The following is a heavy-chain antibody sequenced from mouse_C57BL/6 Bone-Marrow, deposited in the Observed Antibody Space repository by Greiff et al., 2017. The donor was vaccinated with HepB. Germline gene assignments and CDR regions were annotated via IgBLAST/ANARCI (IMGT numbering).Heavy chain of an antibody. V-gene: IGHV1-82*01. J-gene: IGHJ3*01. Sequence: QVQLQQSGPELVKPGASVKISCKASGYAFSSSWMNWVKQRPGKGLEWIGRIYPGDGDTNYNGKFKGKATLTADKSSSTAYMQLSSLTSEYSAVYFCARFAWFAYWGQGTLVTVSA. CDR1: GYAFSSSW. CDR3: ARFAWFAY. CDR2: IYPGDGDT.